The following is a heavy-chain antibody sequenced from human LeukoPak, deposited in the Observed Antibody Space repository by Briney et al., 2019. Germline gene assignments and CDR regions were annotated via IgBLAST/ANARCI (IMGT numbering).Heavy chain of an antibody. CDR1: GFTFSSYG. D-gene: IGHD5-18*01. CDR2: IWYDGSNK. V-gene: IGHV3-33*01. Sequence: GGSLRLSCAASGFTFSSYGMHWVRQAPGKGLEWVAVIWYDGSNKYYADSVKGRFTISRDNSKNTLYLQMNSLRAEDTAVYCCARGYSYGSRMSGFDYWGQGTLVTVSS. CDR3: ARGYSYGSRMSGFDY. J-gene: IGHJ4*02.